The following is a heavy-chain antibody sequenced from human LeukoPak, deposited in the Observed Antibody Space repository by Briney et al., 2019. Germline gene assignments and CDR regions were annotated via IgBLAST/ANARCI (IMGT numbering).Heavy chain of an antibody. CDR2: INPSGGST. V-gene: IGHV1-46*01. J-gene: IGHJ4*02. CDR1: GYTFTSYY. Sequence: GASVKVSCKASGYTFTSYYMHWVRQAPGQGLEWMGIINPSGGSTSYAQKFQGRVTITADKSTSTAYMELSSLRSEDTAVYYCASGRGGYYYYWGQGTLVTVSS. CDR3: ASGRGGYYYY. D-gene: IGHD3-10*01.